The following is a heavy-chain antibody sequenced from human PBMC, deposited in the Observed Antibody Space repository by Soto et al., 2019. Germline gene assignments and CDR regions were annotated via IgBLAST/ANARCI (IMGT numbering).Heavy chain of an antibody. D-gene: IGHD6-19*01. V-gene: IGHV1-18*04. CDR2: ISGYNGNT. CDR3: SRFIMVGGWFDPNYYHGMDV. Sequence: ASVKVSFKASGFIFSDYFMHWVRQAPGQGLEWMGWISGYNGNTNYAQTVQGRVTMTTDTSTGTVYMELRSLKSGDTAIYYCSRFIMVGGWFDPNYYHGMDVWGQGTTVTVSS. J-gene: IGHJ6*02. CDR1: GFIFSDYF.